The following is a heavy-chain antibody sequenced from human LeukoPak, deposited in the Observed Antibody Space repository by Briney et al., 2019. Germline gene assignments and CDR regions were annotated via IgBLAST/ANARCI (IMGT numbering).Heavy chain of an antibody. D-gene: IGHD3-22*01. Sequence: GGSLRLSCAASGFTFSSYGMHWVRQAPGKGLEWVAVISYDGSNKYYADSVKGRFTISRDNSKNTLYLQMNSLRAEDTAVYYCARDMSYYDSSGPKALRGAFDIWGQGTMVTVSS. J-gene: IGHJ3*02. CDR1: GFTFSSYG. V-gene: IGHV3-30*03. CDR3: ARDMSYYDSSGPKALRGAFDI. CDR2: ISYDGSNK.